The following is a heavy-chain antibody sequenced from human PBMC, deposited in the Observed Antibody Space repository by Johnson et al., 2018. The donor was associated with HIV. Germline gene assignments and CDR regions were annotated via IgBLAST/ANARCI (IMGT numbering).Heavy chain of an antibody. D-gene: IGHD2-15*01. V-gene: IGHV3-23*04. Sequence: VQLVESGGGLVQPGGSLRLSCAASGFTFSSYAMTWVRQAPGKGLEWVSAISGSGGSTYYADSVKGRFTISRDNSKNTLYLQMNSLRAEDTAVYYCAKDSLLGYLSGLDAFDIWGQGTMVIVSS. CDR1: GFTFSSYA. CDR2: ISGSGGST. J-gene: IGHJ3*02. CDR3: AKDSLLGYLSGLDAFDI.